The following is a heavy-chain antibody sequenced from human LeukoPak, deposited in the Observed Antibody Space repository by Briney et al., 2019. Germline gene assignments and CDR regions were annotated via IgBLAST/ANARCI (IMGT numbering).Heavy chain of an antibody. CDR2: IQYSGGT. V-gene: IGHV4-59*12. J-gene: IGHJ4*02. CDR3: ARAPPYGSGSYLPDY. Sequence: SQTLSLTCTVYGGSISTFYWSWIRQSPGKGLEWIGYIQYSGGTNYNPSLKSRVTMSVDTSKNQFSLKLSSVTAADTAVYYCARAPPYGSGSYLPDYWGQGTLVTVSS. CDR1: GGSISTFY. D-gene: IGHD3-10*01.